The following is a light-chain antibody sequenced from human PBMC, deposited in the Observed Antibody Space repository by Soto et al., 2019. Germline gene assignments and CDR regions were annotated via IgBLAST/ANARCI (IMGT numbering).Light chain of an antibody. CDR3: SSYAGSNIYV. V-gene: IGLV2-8*01. CDR2: EIN. J-gene: IGLJ1*01. CDR1: SSDVGAFNY. Sequence: QSVLTQPPSASGSPGQSVTITCTVTSSDVGAFNYVSWYQQHPGKAPKLIIFEINKRPSGVPDRFSGSKSGNTASLTVPGLQAEDEAEYYCSSYAGSNIYVFGGGTKVTVL.